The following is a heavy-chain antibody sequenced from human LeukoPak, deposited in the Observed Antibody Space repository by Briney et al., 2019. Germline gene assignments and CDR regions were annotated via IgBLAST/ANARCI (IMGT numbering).Heavy chain of an antibody. V-gene: IGHV4-61*10. J-gene: IGHJ4*02. Sequence: SETLSLTCTVSGNSISSGDYYWSWIRQPAGKGLEWIGYIYYSGSTNYNPSLKSRVTISVDTSKNQFSLKLSSVTAADTAVYYCARGVVVTDPIDYWGQGTLVTVSS. D-gene: IGHD2-21*02. CDR3: ARGVVVTDPIDY. CDR2: IYYSGST. CDR1: GNSISSGDYY.